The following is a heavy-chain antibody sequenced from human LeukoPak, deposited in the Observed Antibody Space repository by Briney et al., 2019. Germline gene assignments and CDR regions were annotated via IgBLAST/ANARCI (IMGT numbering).Heavy chain of an antibody. V-gene: IGHV3-48*03. D-gene: IGHD1-26*01. Sequence: GSLRLSCAASGFSLTTYEMNWVRQAPGKGLEWASYISSSGDSIYYADSVKGRFTISRDNAKNSLSLQMNGLRAEDTAIYYCARDRRVGATWSVGAFDIWGQGTTVTVSS. CDR3: ARDRRVGATWSVGAFDI. CDR1: GFSLTTYE. CDR2: ISSSGDSI. J-gene: IGHJ3*02.